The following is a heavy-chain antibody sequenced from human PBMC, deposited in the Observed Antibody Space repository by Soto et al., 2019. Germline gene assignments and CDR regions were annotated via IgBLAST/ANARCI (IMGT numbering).Heavy chain of an antibody. V-gene: IGHV4-34*01. CDR3: ARGIDGYNHNNWFDP. D-gene: IGHD5-12*01. CDR2: INHSGST. J-gene: IGHJ5*02. CDR1: GGSFSGYY. Sequence: ATLSLTCAVYGGSFSGYYWSWIRQPPGKGLEWIGEINHSGSTNYNPSLKSRVTISVDTSKNQFSLKLSSVTAADTAVYYCARGIDGYNHNNWFDPWGQGTLVTVSS.